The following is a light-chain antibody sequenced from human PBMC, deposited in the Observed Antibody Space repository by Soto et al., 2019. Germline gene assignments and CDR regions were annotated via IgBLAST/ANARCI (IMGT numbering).Light chain of an antibody. CDR2: DVN. V-gene: IGLV2-14*01. Sequence: QPALTQPASVSGSPGQSITISCSGPTSDIHDFNSISWYRHHPGKAPRLIVYDVNKRPSGISPRFSGSKSGLTASLTISGLQGEDEADYFCTSYTAKNTLVFGTGTKVTVL. CDR1: TSDIHDFNS. CDR3: TSYTAKNTLV. J-gene: IGLJ1*01.